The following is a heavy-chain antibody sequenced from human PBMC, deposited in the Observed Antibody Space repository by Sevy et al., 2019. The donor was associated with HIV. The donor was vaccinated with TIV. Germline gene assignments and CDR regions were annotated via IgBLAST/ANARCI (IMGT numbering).Heavy chain of an antibody. Sequence: SETLSLTCTVSGGSISSGGYYWSWIRQHPGKGLEWIGYSYYSGSTYYNPSLKSRVTISVDTSKNQFSLKLSSVTAADTAVYCCARVFGLWVGATDAGLDIWGQGTMVTVSS. CDR1: GGSISSGGYY. CDR3: ARVFGLWVGATDAGLDI. CDR2: SYYSGST. J-gene: IGHJ3*02. V-gene: IGHV4-31*03. D-gene: IGHD1-26*01.